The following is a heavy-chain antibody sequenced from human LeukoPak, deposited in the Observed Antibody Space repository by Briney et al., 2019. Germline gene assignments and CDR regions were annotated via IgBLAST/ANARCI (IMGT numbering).Heavy chain of an antibody. CDR2: IKSETDGGTT. J-gene: IGHJ1*01. CDR1: GFTFSSYA. CDR3: TTRVAVAGSGFHH. Sequence: GGSLRLSCAASGFTFSSYAMSWVRQAPGKGLEWVGHIKSETDGGTTDYAAPVKGRFTISRDDSKNTLYLQMNILKTEDIAVYYCTTRVAVAGSGFHHWGQGTLVTVSS. V-gene: IGHV3-15*01. D-gene: IGHD6-19*01.